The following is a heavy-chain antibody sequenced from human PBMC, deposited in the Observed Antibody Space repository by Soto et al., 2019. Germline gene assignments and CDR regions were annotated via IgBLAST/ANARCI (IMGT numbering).Heavy chain of an antibody. CDR3: ATGSGWYDFYGMGV. Sequence: SETLSLTCTVSGGSISSGGYYWSWIRQHPGKGLEWIGYIYYSGSTYYNPSLKSRVTISVDTSKNQFSLKLSSVTAADTAVYYCATGSGWYDFYGMGVWGQGTTVTVSS. V-gene: IGHV4-30-4*08. CDR2: IYYSGST. J-gene: IGHJ6*02. D-gene: IGHD6-19*01. CDR1: GGSISSGGYY.